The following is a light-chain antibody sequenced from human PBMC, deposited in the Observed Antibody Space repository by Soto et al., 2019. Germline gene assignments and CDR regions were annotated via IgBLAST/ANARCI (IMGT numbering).Light chain of an antibody. Sequence: QSVLTQPASVSGSPGQSITISCTGTDNDIGTYNLVSWYQQCPGTAPKVIIFDVSSRPSGVSSRFSGSKSGNTASLTISALQAEDEADYYCCSYGGSRPYVFGTGTKLTV. CDR3: CSYGGSRPYV. J-gene: IGLJ1*01. CDR1: DNDIGTYNL. V-gene: IGLV2-23*02. CDR2: DVS.